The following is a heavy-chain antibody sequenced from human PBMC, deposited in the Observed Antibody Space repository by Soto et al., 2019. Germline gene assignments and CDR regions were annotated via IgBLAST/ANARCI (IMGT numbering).Heavy chain of an antibody. CDR2: IYHSGST. D-gene: IGHD3-9*01. CDR3: ARTTPVPQYYDMLTGPPYYFDY. V-gene: IGHV4-4*02. J-gene: IGHJ4*02. CDR1: GGPISSSNW. Sequence: QVQLQESGPGLVKPSGTLSLTCAVSGGPISSSNWWIWVRQPPGKGLEWIVEIYHSGSTNYNPSLNRRDTISVHKSMIQFALKLRSVTAADTAVYYCARTTPVPQYYDMLTGPPYYFDYWGQGNLVTVSS.